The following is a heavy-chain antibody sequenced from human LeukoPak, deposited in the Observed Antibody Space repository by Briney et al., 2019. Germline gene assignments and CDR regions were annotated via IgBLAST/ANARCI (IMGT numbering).Heavy chain of an antibody. V-gene: IGHV1-18*01. CDR1: GYTFTSYG. CDR3: VREDSSGYYDD. Sequence: ASVKVSCKASGYTFTSYGISWVRQAPGQGLEWMGWINAYNGNTKYAQNLQGRVTMTTDTSTSTAYMELRSLRSDDTAVYNCVREDSSGYYDDWGQGTLVTVSS. J-gene: IGHJ4*02. D-gene: IGHD3-22*01. CDR2: INAYNGNT.